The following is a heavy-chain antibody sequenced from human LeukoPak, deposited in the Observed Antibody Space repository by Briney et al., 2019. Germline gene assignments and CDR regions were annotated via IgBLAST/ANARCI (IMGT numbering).Heavy chain of an antibody. J-gene: IGHJ4*02. CDR1: GYTLTGYY. CDR2: MNPNSGGT. V-gene: IGHV1-2*02. Sequence: ASVKVSCKASGYTLTGYYMHWVRQAPGQGLEWMGWMNPNSGGTKYAQKFQGRVTMTRDTSISTVYMELSRLRSDDTAMYYCARLNDYGDYWALDYWGQGTLVTVSS. CDR3: ARLNDYGDYWALDY. D-gene: IGHD4-17*01.